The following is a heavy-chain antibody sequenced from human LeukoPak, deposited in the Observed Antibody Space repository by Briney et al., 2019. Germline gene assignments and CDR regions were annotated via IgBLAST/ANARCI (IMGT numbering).Heavy chain of an antibody. CDR2: ISGSGGST. CDR1: GFTFSSYA. Sequence: TGGSLRLSCAASGFTFSSYAMSWVRQAPGKGLEWVSAISGSGGSTYYADSVKGRFTISRDNSKNTLYLQMNSLRAEDTAVYYCAKGDYYDTSGYYYDYFDHWGQGTLVTVSS. J-gene: IGHJ4*02. CDR3: AKGDYYDTSGYYYDYFDH. V-gene: IGHV3-23*01. D-gene: IGHD3-22*01.